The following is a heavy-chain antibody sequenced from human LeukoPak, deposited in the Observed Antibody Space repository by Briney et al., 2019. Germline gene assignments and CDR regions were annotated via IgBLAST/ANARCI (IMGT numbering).Heavy chain of an antibody. Sequence: GGSLRLSCAASGFTFSSYSMNWVRQAPGKGLEWVSSISSSSSYIYYADSVKGRFTISRDNAKNSLYLQMNSLRAEDTAVYYCAREPDWLPNWFDPWGQGTLVTVSS. CDR3: AREPDWLPNWFDP. V-gene: IGHV3-21*01. CDR1: GFTFSSYS. CDR2: ISSSSSYI. D-gene: IGHD6-19*01. J-gene: IGHJ5*02.